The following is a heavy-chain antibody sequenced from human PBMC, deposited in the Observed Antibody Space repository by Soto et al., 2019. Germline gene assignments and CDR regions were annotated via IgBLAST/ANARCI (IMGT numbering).Heavy chain of an antibody. J-gene: IGHJ4*02. CDR3: ARVVTIFGVDPTYYFDY. CDR2: IYHSGST. Sequence: QLQLQESGSGLVKPSQTLSLTCAVSGGSISSGGYSWSWIRQPPGKGLEWIGYIYHSGSTYYNPSLQSRVTISVDRSKNQFSLKLSSVTAADTAVYYCARVVTIFGVDPTYYFDYWGQGTLVTVSS. CDR1: GGSISSGGYS. D-gene: IGHD3-3*01. V-gene: IGHV4-30-2*01.